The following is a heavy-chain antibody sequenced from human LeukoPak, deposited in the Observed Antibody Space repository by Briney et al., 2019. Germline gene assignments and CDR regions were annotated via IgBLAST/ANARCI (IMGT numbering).Heavy chain of an antibody. CDR2: ISWNSGSI. V-gene: IGHV3-9*01. CDR1: GFTFDDYA. Sequence: GRSLRLSCAASGFTFDDYAMHWVRQAPGKGLEWVSGISWNSGSIGYADSVKGRFTISRDNAKNSLYLQMNSLRAEDTALYYCAKAPGDYYGSGSYDYWGQGTLVTVSS. CDR3: AKAPGDYYGSGSYDY. D-gene: IGHD3-10*01. J-gene: IGHJ4*02.